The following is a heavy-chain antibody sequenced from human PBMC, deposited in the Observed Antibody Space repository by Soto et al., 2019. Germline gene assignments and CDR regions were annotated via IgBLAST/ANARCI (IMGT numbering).Heavy chain of an antibody. CDR2: INSDGSST. CDR1: GFTFSSYW. V-gene: IGHV3-74*01. CDR3: ASLSYCSSTSCRKKYYMDV. Sequence: PGGSLRLSCAASGFTFSSYWMHWVRQAPGKGLVWVSRINSDGSSTSYADSVKGRFTISRDNAKNTLYLQMNSLRAEDTAVYYCASLSYCSSTSCRKKYYMDVWGKGTTVTVSS. J-gene: IGHJ6*03. D-gene: IGHD2-2*01.